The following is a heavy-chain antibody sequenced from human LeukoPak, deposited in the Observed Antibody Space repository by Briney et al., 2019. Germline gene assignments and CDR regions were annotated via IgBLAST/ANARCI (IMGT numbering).Heavy chain of an antibody. J-gene: IGHJ6*03. CDR3: ARVRYGSGSYYNYYYYYMDV. CDR1: GFTFDDYG. V-gene: IGHV3-20*04. D-gene: IGHD3-10*01. CDR2: INWNGGST. Sequence: GGSLRLSCAASGFTFDDYGMSWVRQAPGKGVEWVSGINWNGGSTVYADSVKGRFTISRDNAKNSLYLQMNSLRAEDTPLYYCARVRYGSGSYYNYYYYYMDVWGKGPTVTVSS.